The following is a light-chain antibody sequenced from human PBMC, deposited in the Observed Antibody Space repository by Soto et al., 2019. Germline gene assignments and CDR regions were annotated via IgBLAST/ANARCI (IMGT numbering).Light chain of an antibody. CDR1: QSVLYSSNNKNY. V-gene: IGKV4-1*01. CDR3: QQYYSTLMYT. J-gene: IGKJ2*01. Sequence: DIVMTQSPDSLAVSLGERATINCKSSQSVLYSSNNKNYLAWYRQKPGQPPKLLIYWASTRESGVPDRFSGSGSGTDFTLTISSLQAEDVAVYYCQQYYSTLMYTFGQGTKLEIK. CDR2: WAS.